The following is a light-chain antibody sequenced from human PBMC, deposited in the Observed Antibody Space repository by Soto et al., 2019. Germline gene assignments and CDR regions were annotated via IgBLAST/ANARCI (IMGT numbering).Light chain of an antibody. V-gene: IGKV1-5*01. J-gene: IGKJ2*01. CDR3: QQYKDYVYT. CDR2: DVS. Sequence: DIQMTQSPSTLSASVGDRVIITCRASQTVERWMAWYQQKPGKAPKLLISDVSTLERGVPSRFSGSGSATEFTLTISGLQPDDFATYYCQQYKDYVYTFGQWTKVESK. CDR1: QTVERW.